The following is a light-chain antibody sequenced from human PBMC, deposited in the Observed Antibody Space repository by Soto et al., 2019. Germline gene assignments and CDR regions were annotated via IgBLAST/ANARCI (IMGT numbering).Light chain of an antibody. J-gene: IGKJ4*01. Sequence: DIQMTQSPSTLSASVGDRVTITCRASQSISSWLAWYQQKPGKAPKVLIYDASSLESGVPSRFSGSGSGTEFTLTISSLQPDDFATYYCQQYKSYPLTFGGGTKVDIK. CDR3: QQYKSYPLT. CDR2: DAS. V-gene: IGKV1-5*01. CDR1: QSISSW.